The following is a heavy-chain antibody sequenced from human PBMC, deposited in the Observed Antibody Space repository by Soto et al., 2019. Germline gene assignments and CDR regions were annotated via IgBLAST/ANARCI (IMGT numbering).Heavy chain of an antibody. V-gene: IGHV1-46*01. J-gene: IGHJ6*02. Sequence: ASVKVSCKASGYTFTSYYMHWVRQAPGQGLEWMGIINPSGGSTSYAQKFQGRVTMTRDTSTSTVYMELSRLRSEDTAVYYCARGLFSPYYYYGMDAWGQGTKVTVSS. CDR2: INPSGGST. CDR1: GYTFTSYY. D-gene: IGHD3-22*01. CDR3: ARGLFSPYYYYGMDA.